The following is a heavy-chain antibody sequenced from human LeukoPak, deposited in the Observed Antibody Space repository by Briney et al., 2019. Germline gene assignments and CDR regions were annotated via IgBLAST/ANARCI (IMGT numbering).Heavy chain of an antibody. CDR2: IYYSGST. CDR3: VRGSGSGSYYSYYGLDV. Sequence: SETLSLTCTVSGGSISSGGYYWSWIRQHPGKGLEWIGYIYYSGSTYYNPSLKSRVTISVDTSKNQFSLKLSSVTAADTAVYYCVRGSGSGSYYSYYGLDVWGQGTTVTVS. J-gene: IGHJ6*02. CDR1: GGSISSGGYY. D-gene: IGHD3-10*01. V-gene: IGHV4-31*03.